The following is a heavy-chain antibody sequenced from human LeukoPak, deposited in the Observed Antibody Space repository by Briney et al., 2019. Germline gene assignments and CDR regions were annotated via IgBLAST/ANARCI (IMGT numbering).Heavy chain of an antibody. CDR1: GGTFRSYA. V-gene: IGHV1-69*13. CDR3: ARDPLAASAPGYFDY. CDR2: IIPIFGTA. J-gene: IGHJ4*02. D-gene: IGHD6-13*01. Sequence: ASVKVSCKASGGTFRSYAISWVRQAPGQGLEWMGGIIPIFGTANYAQKFQGRVTITADESTSTAYMELSSLRSEDTAVYYCARDPLAASAPGYFDYWGQGTLVTVSA.